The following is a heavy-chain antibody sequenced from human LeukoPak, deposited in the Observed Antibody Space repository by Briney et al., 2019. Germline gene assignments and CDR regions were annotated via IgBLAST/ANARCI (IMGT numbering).Heavy chain of an antibody. V-gene: IGHV1-2*02. CDR1: GYTFTGYY. CDR2: INPNSGGT. J-gene: IGHJ4*02. CDR3: ARDGYYYGSGIDY. D-gene: IGHD3-10*01. Sequence: GASVKVSCKASGYTFTGYYMHWVRQAPGQGREWMGWINPNSGGTNYAQKFQGRVTMTRDTSISTAYMELSRLRSDDTAVYYCARDGYYYGSGIDYWGQGTLVTVSS.